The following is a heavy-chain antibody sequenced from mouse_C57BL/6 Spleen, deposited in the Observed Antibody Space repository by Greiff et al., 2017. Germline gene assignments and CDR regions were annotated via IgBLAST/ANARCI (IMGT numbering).Heavy chain of an antibody. V-gene: IGHV1-50*01. J-gene: IGHJ3*01. CDR3: ARDGLLWAY. CDR2: IDPSDSYT. D-gene: IGHD2-1*01. Sequence: VQLQQSGAELVKPGASVKLSCKASGYTFTSYWMQWVKQRPGPGLEWIGEIDPSDSYTNYNQKFKGKATLTVDTSSSTAYMLLSSLTSEDSAVYYCARDGLLWAYWGQGTLVTVSA. CDR1: GYTFTSYW.